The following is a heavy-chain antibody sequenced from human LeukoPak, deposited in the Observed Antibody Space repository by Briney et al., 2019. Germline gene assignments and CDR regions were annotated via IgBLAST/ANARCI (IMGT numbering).Heavy chain of an antibody. V-gene: IGHV3-33*08. Sequence: GGSLRLSCVASGFTFSSYGMHWVRQAPGKGLEWVAVIWYDGSDKYYADSVKGRFTISRDNSKNTLYLQMNSLRAEDTAVYYCARVGYSSGWEIDYWGQGTLVTVSS. D-gene: IGHD6-19*01. CDR2: IWYDGSDK. J-gene: IGHJ4*02. CDR3: ARVGYSSGWEIDY. CDR1: GFTFSSYG.